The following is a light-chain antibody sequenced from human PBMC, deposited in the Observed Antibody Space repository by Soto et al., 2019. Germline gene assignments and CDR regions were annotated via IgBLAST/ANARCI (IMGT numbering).Light chain of an antibody. CDR2: GDT. Sequence: QSVLTQPPSVSGAPGQRVTISCTGSNSNIGAGYDVNWYQHLPGTAPKLLIYGDTIRPSGVPDRFSGSKSATSASLAIAGLQVEVEGDYYCQSYDSSLSGPVLFGGGTKLTVL. CDR1: NSNIGAGYD. V-gene: IGLV1-40*01. CDR3: QSYDSSLSGPVL. J-gene: IGLJ2*01.